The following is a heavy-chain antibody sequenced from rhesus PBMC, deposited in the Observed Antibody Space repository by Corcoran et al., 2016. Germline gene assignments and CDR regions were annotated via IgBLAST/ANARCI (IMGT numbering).Heavy chain of an antibody. J-gene: IGHJ4*01. CDR1: GYTFTDYY. Sequence: QVQLVQSGAEVMKPGSSVRVSCTASGYTFTDYYMHWVRQSPGQGLEWMGEIKPKTGGTNYAQKFQGRVTMTRDTSTSTAYMELSSLRSEDTAVYYCARRRVTTVAAAYWGQGVLVTVSS. CDR2: IKPKTGGT. CDR3: ARRRVTTVAAAY. V-gene: IGHV1-138*01. D-gene: IGHD4-29*01.